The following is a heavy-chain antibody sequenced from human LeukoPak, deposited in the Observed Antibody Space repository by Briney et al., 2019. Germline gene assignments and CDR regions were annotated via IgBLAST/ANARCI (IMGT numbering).Heavy chain of an antibody. CDR2: INTNTGNP. D-gene: IGHD3-22*01. CDR3: ARDPLVIGYDSSGYLSY. V-gene: IGHV7-4-1*02. Sequence: GASVKVSCKASGYTFTSYAMNWVRQAPGQGLEWMGWINTNTGNPTYAQGSTGRFVFSLGTSVSTAYLQISSLEAEDTAVYYCARDPLVIGYDSSGYLSYWGQGTLVTVSS. J-gene: IGHJ4*02. CDR1: GYTFTSYA.